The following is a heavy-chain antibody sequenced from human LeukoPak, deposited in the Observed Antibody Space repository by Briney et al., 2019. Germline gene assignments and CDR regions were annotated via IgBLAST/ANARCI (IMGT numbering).Heavy chain of an antibody. CDR3: ARALSDCSSTSCLNDYLLPGDY. Sequence: ASVKVSCKPSGGTFSSYAISWVRQAPGQGLVWMGGIIPIFGTANYAQKFQGRVTITADESTSTAYMELSSLRSEDTAVYYCARALSDCSSTSCLNDYLLPGDYWGQGTLVTVSS. J-gene: IGHJ4*02. CDR2: IIPIFGTA. CDR1: GGTFSSYA. V-gene: IGHV1-69*13. D-gene: IGHD2-2*01.